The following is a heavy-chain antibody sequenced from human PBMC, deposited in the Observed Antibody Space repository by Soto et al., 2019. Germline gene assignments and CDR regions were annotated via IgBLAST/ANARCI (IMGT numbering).Heavy chain of an antibody. D-gene: IGHD3-16*01. V-gene: IGHV1-69*15. CDR1: EGTFSKYA. J-gene: IGHJ3*02. CDR3: ARTLTLTCSGELDAFDI. Sequence: QVQLVQSGAEVKKPGSSVKVSCKGSEGTFSKYAITWVRQAPGQGLEWMGTIIPIFDTSTNAQKFQGRVTITADESRITAHMEVSSLTSEDTAVYYCARTLTLTCSGELDAFDIWGQWSMVPVSS. CDR2: IIPIFDTS.